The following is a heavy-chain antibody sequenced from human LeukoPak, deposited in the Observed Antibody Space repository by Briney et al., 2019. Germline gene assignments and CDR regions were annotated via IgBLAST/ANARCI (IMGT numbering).Heavy chain of an antibody. V-gene: IGHV3-30*02. D-gene: IGHD6-13*01. Sequence: GGSLRLSCAASGFTFSSYSMNWVRQAPGKGLEWVAFIRYDGSNKYYADSVKGRFTISRDISKNTLYLQMNSLRPEDTSVYYCDKDQREGSSWSRYMDVWGKGTTVTVSS. CDR3: DKDQREGSSWSRYMDV. J-gene: IGHJ6*03. CDR2: IRYDGSNK. CDR1: GFTFSSYS.